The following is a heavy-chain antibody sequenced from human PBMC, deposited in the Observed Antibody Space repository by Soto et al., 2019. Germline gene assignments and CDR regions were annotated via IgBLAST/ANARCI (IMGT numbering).Heavy chain of an antibody. CDR3: ARDCSGGICYGYYFDY. CDR2: IKRDGSEK. Sequence: EVQLVESGGGLVQLGGSLRLSCATSGFTLSSYWMSWVRQAPGKGLEWVANIKRDGSEKYYVDSVQGRFTSSRDNATSALYRQMSSLRAEDTAVDYCARDCSGGICYGYYFDYWGQGTRVTVSS. J-gene: IGHJ4*02. D-gene: IGHD2-15*01. CDR1: GFTLSSYW. V-gene: IGHV3-7*01.